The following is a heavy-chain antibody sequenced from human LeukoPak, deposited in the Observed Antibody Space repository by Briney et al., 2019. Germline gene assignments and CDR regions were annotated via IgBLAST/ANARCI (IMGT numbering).Heavy chain of an antibody. D-gene: IGHD2-2*01. Sequence: AASVKVSCKVSGYTLTELSMHWVRQAPGKGLEWMGGFDPEDGETIYAQKFQGRVTMTEDTSTDTAYMELSSLRSEDTAVYYCATGVVVVPAAIRWFGPWGQGTLVTVSS. J-gene: IGHJ5*02. V-gene: IGHV1-24*01. CDR2: FDPEDGET. CDR3: ATGVVVVPAAIRWFGP. CDR1: GYTLTELS.